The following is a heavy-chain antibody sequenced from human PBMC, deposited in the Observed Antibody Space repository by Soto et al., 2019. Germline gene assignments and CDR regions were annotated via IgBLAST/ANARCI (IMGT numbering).Heavy chain of an antibody. CDR3: ARAAPLYCCGGSCYSGSYY. D-gene: IGHD2-15*01. V-gene: IGHV4-34*01. CDR2: INHSGST. Sequence: PSETLSLTCAVYGGSFSGYYWSWIRQPPGKGLEWIGEINHSGSTNYNPSLKSRVTISVDTSKNQFSLKLSSVTAADTAVYYCARAAPLYCCGGSCYSGSYYFGQRTLVPVSS. CDR1: GGSFSGYY. J-gene: IGHJ4*02.